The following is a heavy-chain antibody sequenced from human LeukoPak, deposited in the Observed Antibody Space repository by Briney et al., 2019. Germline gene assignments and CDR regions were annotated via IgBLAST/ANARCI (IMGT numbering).Heavy chain of an antibody. Sequence: EASVKVSCKASGGTFSSYAISWVRQAPGQGLEWMGGIIPIFGTANYAQKFQGRVTITADESTSTAYMELSSLRSEDTAVYYCARGIAAAGTFHYYYYMDVWGKGTTVT. CDR2: IIPIFGTA. CDR3: ARGIAAAGTFHYYYYMDV. V-gene: IGHV1-69*13. J-gene: IGHJ6*03. D-gene: IGHD6-13*01. CDR1: GGTFSSYA.